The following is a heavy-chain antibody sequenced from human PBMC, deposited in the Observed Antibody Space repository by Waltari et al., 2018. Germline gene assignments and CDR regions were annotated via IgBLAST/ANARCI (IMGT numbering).Heavy chain of an antibody. V-gene: IGHV5-51*01. CDR2: IYPGDSDT. Sequence: EVQLVQSGAEVKKPGESLKISCKGSGYSFTSYWIGWVRQMPGKGLEWMGIIYPGDSDTRYSPSFQGQGTISADKSISTAYLQWSSLKASDTAMYDCARGGLGYCSSTSCPAPFDYWGQGTLVTVSS. CDR3: ARGGLGYCSSTSCPAPFDY. D-gene: IGHD2-2*01. J-gene: IGHJ4*02. CDR1: GYSFTSYW.